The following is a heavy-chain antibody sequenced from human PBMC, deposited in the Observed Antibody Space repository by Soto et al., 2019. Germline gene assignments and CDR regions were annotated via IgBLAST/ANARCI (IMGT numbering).Heavy chain of an antibody. CDR3: ARASKYYYDSSGLPTLDY. J-gene: IGHJ4*02. Sequence: QVQLVQSGAEVKKPGSSVKVSCKASGGTFSSYAISWVRQAPGQGLEWMGGIIPIFGTANYAQKFQGRVTITADESTSTAYMELSSLRSEDRAVYYCARASKYYYDSSGLPTLDYWGQGTLVTVSS. V-gene: IGHV1-69*01. CDR1: GGTFSSYA. D-gene: IGHD3-22*01. CDR2: IIPIFGTA.